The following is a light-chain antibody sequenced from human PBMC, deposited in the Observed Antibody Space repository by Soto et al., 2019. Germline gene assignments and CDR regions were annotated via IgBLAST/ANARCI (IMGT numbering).Light chain of an antibody. CDR3: QEYNSYPYT. CDR1: QSISSW. CDR2: KAS. V-gene: IGKV1-5*03. J-gene: IGKJ2*01. Sequence: DIQMTQSPSTLSASVGDRVTITCRASQSISSWLAWYQQKPGKAPKLLIYKASSLNSGVPSRFSGSGSGTEFTLTISSLQPDDFATYSCQEYNSYPYTFGQGTKLEIK.